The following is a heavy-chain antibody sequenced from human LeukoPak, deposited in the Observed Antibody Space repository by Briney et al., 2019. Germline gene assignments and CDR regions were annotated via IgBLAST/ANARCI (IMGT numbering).Heavy chain of an antibody. CDR1: GGSISSSSYY. J-gene: IGHJ3*02. V-gene: IGHV4-39*01. CDR3: ARPRVPYYYDSSGYHDAFDI. CDR2: IYYSGST. Sequence: PSETLSLTCTVSGGSISSSSYYWGWIRQPPGKGLEWIGSIYYSGSTYYNPPLKSRVTISVDTSKNQFSLKLSSVTAADTAVYYCARPRVPYYYDSSGYHDAFDIWGQGTMVTVSS. D-gene: IGHD3-22*01.